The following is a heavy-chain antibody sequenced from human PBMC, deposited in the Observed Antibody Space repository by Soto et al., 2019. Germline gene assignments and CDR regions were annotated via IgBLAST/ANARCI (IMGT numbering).Heavy chain of an antibody. Sequence: GGSLRLSCAASGFSFSNYNMNWVRQAPGKGLEWVSYISSTTSTIYYADSVKGRFTISRDNAKNLLYLQMNSLRADDTAVYYCARLELDNYYFDYWGQGTLVTVSS. CDR1: GFSFSNYN. CDR3: ARLELDNYYFDY. J-gene: IGHJ4*02. D-gene: IGHD1-20*01. CDR2: ISSTTSTI. V-gene: IGHV3-48*01.